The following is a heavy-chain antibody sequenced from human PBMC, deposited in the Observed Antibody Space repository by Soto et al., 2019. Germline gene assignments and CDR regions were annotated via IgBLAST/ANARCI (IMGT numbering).Heavy chain of an antibody. CDR2: INHSGST. J-gene: IGHJ4*02. Sequence: QVQLQQWGAGLLKPSETLSLTCAVYGGSFSGYYWSWIRQPPGKGLEGIGEINHSGSTNYNPSLKSRVTISVYTCKNQFSLKLSSVTAADTAVYYCARVRGYIGYGSFDYWGQGTLVTVSS. D-gene: IGHD5-12*01. CDR3: ARVRGYIGYGSFDY. CDR1: GGSFSGYY. V-gene: IGHV4-34*01.